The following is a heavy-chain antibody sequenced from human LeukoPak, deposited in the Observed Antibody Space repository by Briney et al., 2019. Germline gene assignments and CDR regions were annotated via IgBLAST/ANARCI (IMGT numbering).Heavy chain of an antibody. Sequence: GGSLRLSCAASGFTFSSYGMHWVRQAPGKGLEWVAVISYDGSNKYYVDSVKGRFTVSGDNSKKTLYLQMNSLRAEDTAVYYGAKGLEWEPSVRGSDALDIWGQGTMVTVSS. CDR1: GFTFSSYG. V-gene: IGHV3-30*18. CDR2: ISYDGSNK. J-gene: IGHJ3*02. CDR3: AKGLEWEPSVRGSDALDI. D-gene: IGHD1-26*01.